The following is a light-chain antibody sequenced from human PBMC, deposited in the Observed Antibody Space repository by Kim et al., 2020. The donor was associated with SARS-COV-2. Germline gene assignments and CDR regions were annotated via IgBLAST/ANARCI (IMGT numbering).Light chain of an antibody. V-gene: IGKV1-12*01. Sequence: ASVGDRVTITCRASQGISKYLARYQQKPGKAPNLLISAATNLESGVPSRFSGGGSGTDFTLTINSLQSEDFATYHCQHTFSFPIPFGQGTRLEIK. CDR2: AAT. J-gene: IGKJ5*01. CDR1: QGISKY. CDR3: QHTFSFPIP.